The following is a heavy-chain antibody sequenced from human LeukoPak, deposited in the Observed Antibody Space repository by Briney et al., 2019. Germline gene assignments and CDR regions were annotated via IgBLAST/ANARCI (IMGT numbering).Heavy chain of an antibody. J-gene: IGHJ3*02. CDR1: GFTFGSYA. CDR2: ISGSGGST. Sequence: PGGSLRLSCATSGFTFGSYAMSWVRQAPGKGLEWVSAISGSGGSTYYADSVKGRFTISRDNSKNTLYLQMNSLRAEDTAVYYCVYGGNSVGAFDIWGQGTMVTVSS. CDR3: VYGGNSVGAFDI. V-gene: IGHV3-23*01. D-gene: IGHD4-23*01.